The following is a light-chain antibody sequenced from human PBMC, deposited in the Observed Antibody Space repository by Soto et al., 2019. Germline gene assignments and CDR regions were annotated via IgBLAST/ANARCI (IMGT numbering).Light chain of an antibody. CDR3: HQYYINPPT. CDR1: QSIFFSSNNKNY. Sequence: DIVMTQSPDSLAVSLGERATIHCKSSQSIFFSSNNKNYLAWYQQKPGQPPKLLIYWASTLESGVPDRFSGGGSGTDFTLTISSLHAEDVATYFCHQYYINPPTFGQGTKVEIK. CDR2: WAS. J-gene: IGKJ1*01. V-gene: IGKV4-1*01.